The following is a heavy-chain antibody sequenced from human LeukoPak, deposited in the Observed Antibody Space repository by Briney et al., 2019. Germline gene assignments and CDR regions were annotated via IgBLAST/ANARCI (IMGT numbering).Heavy chain of an antibody. CDR1: GFTFDDYA. Sequence: GGSLRLSCAASGFTFDDYAMHWVRHAPGKGLEWVSLINGDGGSTYYADSVKGRFTISRDNSKNSLYLQMNSLRTEDTALYYCAKDMEYYYGSGSSNFDYWGQGTLVTVSS. CDR3: AKDMEYYYGSGSSNFDY. CDR2: INGDGGST. V-gene: IGHV3-43*02. J-gene: IGHJ4*02. D-gene: IGHD3-10*01.